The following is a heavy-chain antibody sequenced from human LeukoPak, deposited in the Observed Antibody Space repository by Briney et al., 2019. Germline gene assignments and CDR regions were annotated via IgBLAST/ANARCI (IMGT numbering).Heavy chain of an antibody. D-gene: IGHD5-24*01. V-gene: IGHV3-21*01. J-gene: IGHJ4*02. CDR2: ISGSSNYI. CDR1: GFTFSGYT. CDR3: ASQGDGYSTH. Sequence: GGSLRLSCAASGFTFSGYTMNWVRRAPGKGLEWVSSISGSSNYIYYANSVKGRFTVSRDNAKNSLYLQMNSLRAEDTAVYYCASQGDGYSTHWGQGTLVTVPS.